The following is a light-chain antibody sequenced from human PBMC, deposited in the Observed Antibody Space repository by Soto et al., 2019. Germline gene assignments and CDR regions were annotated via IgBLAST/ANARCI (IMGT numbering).Light chain of an antibody. CDR1: QVISNY. Sequence: DIQMTQSPSSLSASVGDRVTITCRASQVISNYLAWYQQKPGKVPKLLIYAASTLQSGVPSRFSGSGSGTDFTLTISSMQPDDVATYYCQKYNSAPHTFGQGTKLEIK. V-gene: IGKV1-27*01. CDR3: QKYNSAPHT. CDR2: AAS. J-gene: IGKJ2*01.